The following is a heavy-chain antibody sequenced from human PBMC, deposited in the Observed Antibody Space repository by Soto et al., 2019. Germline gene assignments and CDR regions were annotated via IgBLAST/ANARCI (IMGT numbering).Heavy chain of an antibody. CDR3: ARGYRVLDSP. J-gene: IGHJ5*02. V-gene: IGHV1-8*01. Sequence: GASVKVSCKASGYSFTSYDLNWVRQATGQGLEWMGWMNPNSGNTGYAQKFQGRVTMTRNTSISTAYMELSSLTSDDTAVYYCARGYRVLDSPWGQGTLDTVSS. CDR2: MNPNSGNT. CDR1: GYSFTSYD.